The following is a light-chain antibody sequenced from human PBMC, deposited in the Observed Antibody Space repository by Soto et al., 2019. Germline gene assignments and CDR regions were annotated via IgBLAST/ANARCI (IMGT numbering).Light chain of an antibody. CDR3: QQRSNWPLT. V-gene: IGKV3-11*01. Sequence: EIVLTQSPATLSLSPGKRATLSCRASQSVISSLAWFQQKPGQAPRLLIYHASNRATGIPARFSGSGSGTDFTLTISSLEPEDFAVYYCQQRSNWPLTFGGGTKVEIK. CDR1: QSVISS. CDR2: HAS. J-gene: IGKJ4*01.